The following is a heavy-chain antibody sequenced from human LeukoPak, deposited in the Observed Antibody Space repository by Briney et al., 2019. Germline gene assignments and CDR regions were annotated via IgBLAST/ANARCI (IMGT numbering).Heavy chain of an antibody. V-gene: IGHV3-53*01. CDR3: ARDGGLYYFDY. D-gene: IGHD3-16*01. J-gene: IGHJ4*02. Sequence: GGSLRLSCAASGFTVSSNYMSWVRQAPGKGLEWVSVTYSGGSTYYADSVKGRFTISRDNSKNTLCLQMNSLRAEDTAVYYCARDGGLYYFDYWGQGTLVTVSS. CDR1: GFTVSSNY. CDR2: TYSGGST.